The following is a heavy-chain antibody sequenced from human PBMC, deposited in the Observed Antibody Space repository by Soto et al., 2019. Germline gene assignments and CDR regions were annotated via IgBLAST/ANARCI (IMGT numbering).Heavy chain of an antibody. V-gene: IGHV3-23*01. Sequence: GGSLRLSCAASGFTFSSYAMSWVRQAPGKGLEWVSAISGSGGSTYYADSVKGRFTISRDNSKNTLYLQMNSLRAEDTAVYYCAKPLGYCTEQWLDECDYWGQGTLVTVSS. J-gene: IGHJ4*02. D-gene: IGHD2-8*02. CDR2: ISGSGGST. CDR3: AKPLGYCTEQWLDECDY. CDR1: GFTFSSYA.